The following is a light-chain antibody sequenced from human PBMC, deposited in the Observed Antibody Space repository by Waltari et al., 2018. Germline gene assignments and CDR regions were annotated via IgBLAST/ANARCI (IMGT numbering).Light chain of an antibody. J-gene: IGLJ3*02. CDR2: RNN. V-gene: IGLV1-47*01. Sequence: QSVLTQPPSASGTPGQRVTISCSGSTSNIGVNFVYWYQQFPGTAPKRLIYRNNQRPSGVPDRFSGSKSGTSASLAISGLRSEDEADYYWAAWDDSLSGPVFGGGTELTVL. CDR3: AAWDDSLSGPV. CDR1: TSNIGVNF.